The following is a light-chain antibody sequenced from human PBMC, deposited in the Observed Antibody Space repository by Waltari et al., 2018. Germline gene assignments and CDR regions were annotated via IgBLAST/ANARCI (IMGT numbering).Light chain of an antibody. CDR2: GAS. J-gene: IGKJ1*01. V-gene: IGKV3-20*01. Sequence: SPGTLSLSPGERATLSCRASQTIRGSLAWYQQKPGQAPRLLIYGASSRAAGIPDRFSGSGSGTDFSLTISRLEPEDFAVYYCQHYVRLPATFGRGTKVEIK. CDR1: QTIRGS. CDR3: QHYVRLPAT.